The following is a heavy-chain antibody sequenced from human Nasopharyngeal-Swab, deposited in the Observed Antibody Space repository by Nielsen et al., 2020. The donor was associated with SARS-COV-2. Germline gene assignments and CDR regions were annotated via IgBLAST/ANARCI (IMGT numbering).Heavy chain of an antibody. D-gene: IGHD1-1*01. CDR1: GFTFSSYG. CDR2: IWYDGSNK. J-gene: IGHJ4*02. V-gene: IGHV3-33*01. CDR3: ARDLQERFDY. Sequence: GESLKISCAASGFTFSSYGMHWVRQAPGKGLEWVAVIWYDGSNKYYADSVKGRFTISRDNSKNTLYLQMNSLRAEDTAVYYCARDLQERFDYWGQGTLVTVSS.